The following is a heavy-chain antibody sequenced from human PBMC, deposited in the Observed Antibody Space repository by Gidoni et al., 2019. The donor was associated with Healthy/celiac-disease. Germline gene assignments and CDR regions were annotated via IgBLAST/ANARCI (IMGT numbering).Heavy chain of an antibody. D-gene: IGHD4-17*01. J-gene: IGHJ3*02. CDR2: IYSGGST. CDR3: ASMTTVTKVFDI. CDR1: GFTVSSTY. Sequence: EVQLVESGGGLVQPGGSLRLSCAASGFTVSSTYMSWVRQAPGKGLEWVSVIYSGGSTYYADSVKGRFTISRDNSKNTLYLQMNSLRAEDTAVYYCASMTTVTKVFDIWGQGTMVTVSS. V-gene: IGHV3-66*01.